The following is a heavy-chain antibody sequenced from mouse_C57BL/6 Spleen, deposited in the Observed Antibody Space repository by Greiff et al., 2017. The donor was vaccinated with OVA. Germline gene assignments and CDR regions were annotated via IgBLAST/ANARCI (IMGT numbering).Heavy chain of an antibody. CDR1: GYTFTDYN. CDR3: ARSRSNYAMDY. D-gene: IGHD5-1*01. J-gene: IGHJ4*01. CDR2: INPNNGGT. Sequence: EVQLQQSGPELVKPGASVKIPCKASGYTFTDYNLDWVTQSPGKSLEWIGDINPNNGGTIYNQKFKGKATLTVDKSSSTAYMELRSLTSEDTAVYYCARSRSNYAMDYWGQGTSVTVSS. V-gene: IGHV1-18*01.